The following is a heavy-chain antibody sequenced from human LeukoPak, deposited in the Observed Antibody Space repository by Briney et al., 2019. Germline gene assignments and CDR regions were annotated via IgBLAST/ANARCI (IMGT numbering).Heavy chain of an antibody. CDR2: IYPGDPDT. CDR1: GYSFTSYW. V-gene: IGHV5-51*01. Sequence: GESLKISCKGSGYSFTSYWIGWVRQMPGKGLEWMGIIYPGDPDTRYSPSFQGQVTISADKSISTAYLQWSSLKAEDTAVYYCARESNVNWFDPWGQGTLVTVSS. J-gene: IGHJ5*02. CDR3: ARESNVNWFDP.